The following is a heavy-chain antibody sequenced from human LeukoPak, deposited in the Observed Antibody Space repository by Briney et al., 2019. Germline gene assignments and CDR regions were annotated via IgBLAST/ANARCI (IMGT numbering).Heavy chain of an antibody. V-gene: IGHV1-69*13. CDR3: ARGLSIAAAGFDY. D-gene: IGHD6-13*01. Sequence: ASVKVSCKASGGTFSSYAISWVRQAPGQGLQWMGGIIPIFGTANYAQKFQGRVTITADESTTTAYMELSSLRSEDTAVYYCARGLSIAAAGFDYWGQGTLVTVSS. CDR2: IIPIFGTA. CDR1: GGTFSSYA. J-gene: IGHJ4*02.